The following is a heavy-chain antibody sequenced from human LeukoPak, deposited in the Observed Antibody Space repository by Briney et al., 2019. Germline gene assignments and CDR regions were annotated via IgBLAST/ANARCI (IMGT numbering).Heavy chain of an antibody. J-gene: IGHJ4*02. CDR2: ITSGGRST. D-gene: IGHD2-2*01. CDR1: GLTFSSYA. V-gene: IGHV3-23*01. CDR3: TRDHPDCRGATCLLFDS. Sequence: GGSLRLSCAASGLTFSSYAMSWVRQAPGKGLEWVSTITSGGRSTYYADSVKGRFTISRDNTDNTLFLQMNGLRAEDTAVFYCTRDHPDCRGATCLLFDSWGQGTLVTVSS.